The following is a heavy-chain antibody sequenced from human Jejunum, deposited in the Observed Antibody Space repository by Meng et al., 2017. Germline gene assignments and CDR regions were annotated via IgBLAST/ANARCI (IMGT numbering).Heavy chain of an antibody. D-gene: IGHD2-15*01. CDR1: GYSFSIYG. Sequence: VQLVHSGPEVKKPGASVKVSCEASGYSFSIYGISWVRQAPGQGLEWMGWISAYTDSAKYAQNLQGRVTMTTDTSTNTIYMEVRSLRSDDTAVYYCARDFMCSGGSCLDVFDIWGQGTMVTVSS. V-gene: IGHV1-18*01. J-gene: IGHJ3*02. CDR3: ARDFMCSGGSCLDVFDI. CDR2: ISAYTDSA.